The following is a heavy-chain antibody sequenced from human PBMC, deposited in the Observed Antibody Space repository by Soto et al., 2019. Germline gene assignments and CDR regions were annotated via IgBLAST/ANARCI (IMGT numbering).Heavy chain of an antibody. CDR1: GGSISSSNW. D-gene: IGHD2-15*01. J-gene: IGHJ4*02. CDR3: ARVGGYCSGGSCYAFDY. Sequence: PSETLSLTCAVSGGSISSSNWWSWVRQPPGKGLEWIGEIYHSGSTNYNPSLKSRVTISVDKSKNQFSLKLSSVTAADTAVYYCARVGGYCSGGSCYAFDYWGQGTLVTVSS. V-gene: IGHV4-4*02. CDR2: IYHSGST.